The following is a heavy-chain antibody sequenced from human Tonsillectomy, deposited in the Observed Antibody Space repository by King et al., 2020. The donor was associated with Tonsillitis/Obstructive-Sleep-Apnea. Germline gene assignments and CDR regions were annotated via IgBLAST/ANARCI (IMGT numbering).Heavy chain of an antibody. CDR2: IYSGCST. CDR1: GFTVSSNY. V-gene: IGHV3-53*01. CDR3: ARDQDYGSGSYFHYYYYMDV. Sequence: VQLVESGGGLIQPGGSLRLSCAASGFTVSSNYMSWVRQAPGKGLEWVSVIYSGCSTYYADSVRGRFTISRDNSKKTPYLQMNSLRAEETAVYYCARDQDYGSGSYFHYYYYMDVWGKGTTVTVSS. J-gene: IGHJ6*03. D-gene: IGHD3-10*01.